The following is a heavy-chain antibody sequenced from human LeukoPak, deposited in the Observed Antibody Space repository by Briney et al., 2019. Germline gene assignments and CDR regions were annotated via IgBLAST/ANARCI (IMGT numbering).Heavy chain of an antibody. Sequence: GGTLRLSCAASGFTFSSYGMSWVRQAPGKGLEWVSGISGSGSGTYYADSVKGRFTISRDNSKNTVDLLMNNVRAEDTALYYCAKGKFGDPLNYWGQGTLVTVSS. CDR1: GFTFSSYG. CDR2: ISGSGSGT. J-gene: IGHJ4*02. V-gene: IGHV3-23*01. CDR3: AKGKFGDPLNY. D-gene: IGHD3-10*01.